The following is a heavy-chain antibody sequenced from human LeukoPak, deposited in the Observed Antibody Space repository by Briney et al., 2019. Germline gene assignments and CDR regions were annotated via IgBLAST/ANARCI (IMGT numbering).Heavy chain of an antibody. D-gene: IGHD3-22*01. V-gene: IGHV1-3*01. CDR3: ARDGERAYYDSSGYYSNFDY. J-gene: IGHJ4*02. CDR1: GYTFTSYA. Sequence: ASVKVSCKASGYTFTSYAMHWVRQAPGQRLEWMGWINAGNGNTKYSQKFQGRVTITRDTSASTAYMELSSLRSEDTAVYYCARDGERAYYDSSGYYSNFDYWGQGALVTVSS. CDR2: INAGNGNT.